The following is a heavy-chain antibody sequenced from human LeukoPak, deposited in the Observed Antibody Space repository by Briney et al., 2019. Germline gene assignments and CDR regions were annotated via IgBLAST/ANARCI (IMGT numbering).Heavy chain of an antibody. Sequence: RGSLRLSCAASGFTFSSYGMHWVRQAPGKGLEWVAFIRYVGSKYYADSVKGRFTISRDNSKNTLYLQMNSLRAEDTAVYYCANPRATGTDLDYWGQGTLVTVSS. D-gene: IGHD1-1*01. J-gene: IGHJ4*02. CDR2: IRYVGSK. CDR3: ANPRATGTDLDY. CDR1: GFTFSSYG. V-gene: IGHV3-30*02.